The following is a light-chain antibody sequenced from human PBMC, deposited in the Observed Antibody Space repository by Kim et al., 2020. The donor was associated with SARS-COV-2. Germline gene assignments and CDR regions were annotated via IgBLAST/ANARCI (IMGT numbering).Light chain of an antibody. CDR1: QSVSGW. V-gene: IGKV1-39*01. Sequence: DIQMTQSPSSLSASVGDRVTITCRASQSVSGWLNWYQQKPGKAPHLLIYRTSTLQTGVPPRFSGSASGTDFTLTINTLQPEDFATYYCQQSYTFPLTFGQGTRVEIK. CDR3: QQSYTFPLT. J-gene: IGKJ1*01. CDR2: RTS.